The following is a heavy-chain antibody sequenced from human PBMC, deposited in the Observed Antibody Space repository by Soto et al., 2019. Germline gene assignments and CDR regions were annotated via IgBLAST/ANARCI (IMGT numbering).Heavy chain of an antibody. J-gene: IGHJ6*02. D-gene: IGHD6-13*01. CDR3: VRGAAAGYYGVDV. V-gene: IGHV3-74*01. CDR1: GFTFSSYW. CDR2: IHFDGTTT. Sequence: EVQLVESGGGLVQPGVSLRLSCAASGFTFSSYWMHWVRQTPGKGLVWVSRIHFDGTTTNYVDSVKGRCTISRDNAKNTVYLQMNSLRVEDTAVYYCVRGAAAGYYGVDVWGQGTTVTVSS.